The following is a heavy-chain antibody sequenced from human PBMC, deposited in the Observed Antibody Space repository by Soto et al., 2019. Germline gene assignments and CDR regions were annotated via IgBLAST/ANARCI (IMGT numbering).Heavy chain of an antibody. D-gene: IGHD6-19*01. J-gene: IGHJ4*02. CDR2: ICGSGGST. Sequence: GGDLRPPRSTPWFPLCRYSLSWGPQAPREGLEWVSAICGSGGSTYYENSAKGRFTISRDNSKKTLYLQMNSLRAEDTAGYYCANVPTLTLAGTGPVEYWCQGTLVTVDS. CDR3: ANVPTLTLAGTGPVEY. V-gene: IGHV3-23*01. CDR1: WFPLCRYS.